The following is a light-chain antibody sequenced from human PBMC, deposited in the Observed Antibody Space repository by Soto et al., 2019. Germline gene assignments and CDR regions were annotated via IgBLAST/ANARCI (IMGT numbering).Light chain of an antibody. CDR3: QQYNQWPPYT. V-gene: IGKV3-15*01. CDR1: QTVSSN. Sequence: IVVTQSPGTLSLSPGERATLSCRASQTVSSNYLAWYQQKPGQSPRLLVYGASTRANGTPARFSGSGSGTEFTLTISSLQSEDVAVYYCQQYNQWPPYTFGQGTKVDIK. CDR2: GAS. J-gene: IGKJ2*01.